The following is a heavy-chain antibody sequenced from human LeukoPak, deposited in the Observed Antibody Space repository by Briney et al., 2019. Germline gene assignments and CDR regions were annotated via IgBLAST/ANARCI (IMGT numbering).Heavy chain of an antibody. CDR3: AGSGWQVYLDY. D-gene: IGHD6-19*01. Sequence: GGSLRLSCGASGFTFTTFWMSWVRQAPGKGLEWVANIKQDGSERYYVDSVKGRFNISRDNAKNTLYLQMNSLRAEDTGVYYCAGSGWQVYLDYWGQGALVTVSS. CDR1: GFTFTTFW. J-gene: IGHJ4*02. V-gene: IGHV3-7*01. CDR2: IKQDGSER.